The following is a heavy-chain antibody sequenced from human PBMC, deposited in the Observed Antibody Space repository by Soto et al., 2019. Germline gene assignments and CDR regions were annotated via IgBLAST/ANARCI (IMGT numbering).Heavy chain of an antibody. V-gene: IGHV3-23*01. J-gene: IGHJ3*02. CDR2: ISGSGGST. CDR1: GFTFSSYA. D-gene: IGHD3-9*01. CDR3: AKDLILTGYYDAFDI. Sequence: GGSLRLSCAASGFTFSSYAMSWVRQAPGKGLEWVSAISGSGGSTYYADSGKGRFTISRDNSKNTLYLQMNSLRAEDTAVYYCAKDLILTGYYDAFDIWGQGTMVTVSS.